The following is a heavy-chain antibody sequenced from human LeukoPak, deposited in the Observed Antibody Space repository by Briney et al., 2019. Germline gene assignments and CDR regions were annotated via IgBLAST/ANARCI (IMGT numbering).Heavy chain of an antibody. CDR1: GFTFSSYG. CDR2: IRYDGSNK. D-gene: IGHD2-2*01. Sequence: PGGSLRLSCAASGFTFSSYGMHWVRQAPGKGLEWVAFIRYDGSNKYYADSVKGRFTISRDNSKNTLYLQMNSLRAEDTAVYYCAKSGIRVVPAAESSYYYMDVWGKGTTVTISS. J-gene: IGHJ6*03. V-gene: IGHV3-30*02. CDR3: AKSGIRVVPAAESSYYYMDV.